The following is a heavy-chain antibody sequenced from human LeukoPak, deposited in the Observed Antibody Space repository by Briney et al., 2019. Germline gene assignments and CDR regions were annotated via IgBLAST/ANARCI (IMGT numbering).Heavy chain of an antibody. V-gene: IGHV1-2*02. CDR1: GYTFTGYY. CDR2: INPNSGGT. J-gene: IGHJ5*02. CDR3: ARDGGYCSSTSCYRSWFDP. D-gene: IGHD2-2*01. Sequence: ASVKVSCTASGYTFTGYYMHWVRQAPGQGLEWMGWINPNSGGTNYAQKFQGRVTMTRDTSISTAYMELSRLRSDDTAVYYCARDGGYCSSTSCYRSWFDPWGQGTLVTVSS.